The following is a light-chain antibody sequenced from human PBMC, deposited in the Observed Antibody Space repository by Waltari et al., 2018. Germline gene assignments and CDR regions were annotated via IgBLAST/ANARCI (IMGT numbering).Light chain of an antibody. CDR2: EDN. J-gene: IGLJ2*01. Sequence: SYDLTQPPSVSVSPGQTASITCSGDKLGQKYVFWYRQKTGQSPVLVMYEDNRRPSGIPERVSGSNSGNTATLTISETQVMDDAYYYCQVWDSITDVVFGGGTKLTVL. CDR1: KLGQKY. CDR3: QVWDSITDVV. V-gene: IGLV3-1*01.